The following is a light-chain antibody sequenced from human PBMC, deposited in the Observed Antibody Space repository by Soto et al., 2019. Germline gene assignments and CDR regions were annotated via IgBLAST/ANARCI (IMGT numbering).Light chain of an antibody. CDR1: QSISGW. CDR3: QQYNSYWT. J-gene: IGKJ1*01. Sequence: DIQMTQSPYTLSASVGDRVTITCRASQSISGWLAWYQQKPGKAPKLLIYKAPSLESGVPSRFSGSGSGTEFTLTISSLQPDDFATYYCQQYNSYWTFGQGTKVDIK. CDR2: KAP. V-gene: IGKV1-5*03.